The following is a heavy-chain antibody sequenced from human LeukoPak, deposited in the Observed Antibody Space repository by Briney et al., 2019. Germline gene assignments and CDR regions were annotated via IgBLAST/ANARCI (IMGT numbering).Heavy chain of an antibody. V-gene: IGHV3-30-3*01. J-gene: IGHJ5*02. CDR3: ARAPDGDYVPWFDP. D-gene: IGHD4-17*01. CDR2: ISYDGSNT. Sequence: GGSLRLSCAASGFPFSSYAMHWVRQAPGKGLEWVAVISYDGSNTYYADAVKGRFTITRDNSKNTLYLQMNSLRAEDTAVYYCARAPDGDYVPWFDPWGQGTLVTVSS. CDR1: GFPFSSYA.